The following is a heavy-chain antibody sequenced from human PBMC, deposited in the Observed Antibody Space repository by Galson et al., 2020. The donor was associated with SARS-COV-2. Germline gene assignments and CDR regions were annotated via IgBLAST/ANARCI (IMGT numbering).Heavy chain of an antibody. V-gene: IGHV4-59*01. J-gene: IGHJ6*02. CDR2: ISSSGRT. Sequence: SETRSLTCSASDAPMSSYYWSWIRQPPGTGLEWIGYISSSGRTSYNPSHRSQVTISVDLSKNQLSLKVTSVTAADTAVYYCARDPAPLYGDNYYYGMDVWGRGTTVTVSS. D-gene: IGHD3-10*01. CDR3: ARDPAPLYGDNYYYGMDV. CDR1: DAPMSSYY.